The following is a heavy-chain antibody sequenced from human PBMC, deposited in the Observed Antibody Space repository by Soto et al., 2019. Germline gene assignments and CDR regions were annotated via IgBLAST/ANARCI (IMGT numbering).Heavy chain of an antibody. D-gene: IGHD2-2*01. V-gene: IGHV1-3*01. CDR2: INAGNGNT. Sequence: SVKVSCKASGYTFTSYAMHWVRQAPGQRLEWMGWINAGNGNTKYSQKFQGRVTITRDTSASTAYMELSGLRSEDTAVYYCARDGTWEVVPGATFDSWGQRTLVIVSS. CDR3: ARDGTWEVVPGATFDS. J-gene: IGHJ1*01. CDR1: GYTFTSYA.